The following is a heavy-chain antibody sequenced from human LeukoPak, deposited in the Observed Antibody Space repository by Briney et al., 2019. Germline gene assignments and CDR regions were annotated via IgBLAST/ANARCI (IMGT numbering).Heavy chain of an antibody. CDR1: GFTFSSYW. Sequence: GSLRLSCAASGFTFSSYWMGWVRQAPGKGLEWVANIKQDGSEKYYVDSVKGRFTISRDNAKNSLYRQMDSLRAEDTAVYYCARGGGWSGYYPQSYFDYWGQGTLVTVSS. CDR3: ARGGGWSGYYPQSYFDY. D-gene: IGHD3-3*01. V-gene: IGHV3-7*01. CDR2: IKQDGSEK. J-gene: IGHJ4*02.